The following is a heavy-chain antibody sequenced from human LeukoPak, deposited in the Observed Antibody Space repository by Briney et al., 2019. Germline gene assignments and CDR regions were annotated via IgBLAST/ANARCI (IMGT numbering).Heavy chain of an antibody. CDR2: IYYSGST. J-gene: IGHJ4*02. CDR3: ARVVGRKDGGFDY. CDR1: GGSISSGGYS. Sequence: SETLSLTCAVSGGSISSGGYSWSWIRQPPGKGLEWIGYIYYSGSTNYNPSLKSRVTISVDTSKNQFSLKLSSVTAADTAVYYCARVVGRKDGGFDYWGQGTLVTVSS. V-gene: IGHV4-61*08. D-gene: IGHD1-26*01.